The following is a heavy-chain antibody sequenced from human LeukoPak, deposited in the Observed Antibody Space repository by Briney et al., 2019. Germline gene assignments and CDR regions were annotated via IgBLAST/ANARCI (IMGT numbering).Heavy chain of an antibody. J-gene: IGHJ4*02. CDR1: GGSISSSSYY. Sequence: SETLSLTCTVSGGSISSSSYYWGWIRQPPGKGLEWIGSIYYSGSTYYNPSLKSRVTISVDTSKNQFSLKLSSVTAADTAVYYCARSPHRIAAPLGDYWGQGTLVTVSS. D-gene: IGHD6-6*01. CDR3: ARSPHRIAAPLGDY. V-gene: IGHV4-39*01. CDR2: IYYSGST.